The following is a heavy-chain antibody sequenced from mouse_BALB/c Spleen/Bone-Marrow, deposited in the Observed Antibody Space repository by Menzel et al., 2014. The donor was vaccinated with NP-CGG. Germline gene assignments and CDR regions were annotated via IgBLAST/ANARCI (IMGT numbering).Heavy chain of an antibody. D-gene: IGHD2-1*01. CDR1: GYTFTSYW. J-gene: IGHJ3*01. V-gene: IGHV1S81*02. CDR2: INPSNGRT. CDR3: ASYYGNYAY. Sequence: QVHVKQSGAELVKPGASVKLSCKASGYTFTSYWMHWVKQRPGQGLEWIGKINPSNGRTNYNEKFKSKATLTVDKSSSTAYMQLSSLTSEDSAVYYCASYYGNYAYWGQGTLVTVSA.